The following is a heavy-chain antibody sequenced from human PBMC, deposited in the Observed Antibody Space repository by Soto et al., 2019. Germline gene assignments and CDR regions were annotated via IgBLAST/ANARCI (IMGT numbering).Heavy chain of an antibody. D-gene: IGHD1-7*01. J-gene: IGHJ4*02. Sequence: QITLKESGPTLVKPTQTLTLTCTFSGFSRSTSGVGVGWIRQPPGKALEWLVIIYWDDYKRYSPSLRSRLTITKDTSKNQVVLTMTNVDPEDTATYFCAHRRIGVSQWNYGDFDYWGQGTLVTVSS. V-gene: IGHV2-5*02. CDR2: IYWDDYK. CDR1: GFSRSTSGVG. CDR3: AHRRIGVSQWNYGDFDY.